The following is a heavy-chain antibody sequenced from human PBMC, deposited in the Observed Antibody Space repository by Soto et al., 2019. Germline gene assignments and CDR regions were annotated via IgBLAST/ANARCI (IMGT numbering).Heavy chain of an antibody. Sequence: AAVKVSCKASGYTFTSYYMHWVRQAPGQGLEWMGIINPSGGSTSYAQKFQGRVTMTRDTSTSTVYMELSSLRSEDTAVYYCARKENSGYDPSVIDYWGQGTLVTVSS. CDR1: GYTFTSYY. J-gene: IGHJ4*02. CDR2: INPSGGST. CDR3: ARKENSGYDPSVIDY. V-gene: IGHV1-46*03. D-gene: IGHD5-12*01.